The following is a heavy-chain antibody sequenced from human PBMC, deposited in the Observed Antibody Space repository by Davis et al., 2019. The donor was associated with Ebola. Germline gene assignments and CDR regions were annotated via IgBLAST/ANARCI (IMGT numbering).Heavy chain of an antibody. CDR2: INSDGSST. Sequence: PGGSLRLSCAASGFTFSSYGMHWVRQAPGKGLVWVSRINSDGSSTSYADSVKGRFTISRDNAKNTLYLQMNSLRAEDTAVYYCARVPRGILTEREAGVDVWGQGTTVTVSS. V-gene: IGHV3-74*01. J-gene: IGHJ6*02. CDR3: ARVPRGILTEREAGVDV. CDR1: GFTFSSYG. D-gene: IGHD3-9*01.